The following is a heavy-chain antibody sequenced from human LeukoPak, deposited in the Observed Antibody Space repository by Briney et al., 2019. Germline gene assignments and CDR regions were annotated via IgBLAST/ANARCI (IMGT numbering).Heavy chain of an antibody. Sequence: ASVKVSCKASGYTFPSFFLHWVRQAPGQGLEWMGIINPSGGSTSYAQKFQGRVIMTRDMSTSTLYMELSNLRSEDTAVYYCARGRLRSLFDHWGQGTLVTVSS. J-gene: IGHJ4*02. CDR3: ARGRLRSLFDH. D-gene: IGHD4-17*01. V-gene: IGHV1-46*01. CDR2: INPSGGST. CDR1: GYTFPSFF.